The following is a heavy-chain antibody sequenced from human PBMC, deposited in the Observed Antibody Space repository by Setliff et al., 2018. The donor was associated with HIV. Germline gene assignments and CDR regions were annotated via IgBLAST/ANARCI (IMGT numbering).Heavy chain of an antibody. CDR3: ARVDCSGTSCYRDSYYYMDG. CDR1: GGSISIISYY. J-gene: IGHJ6*03. CDR2: IYYSGST. Sequence: PSETLSLTCTVSGGSISIISYYWGWIRQPPGKGLEYIGSIYYSGSTYYNPYLKSRVTISVDTSKNQFSLNLSSVTAADTALYYCARVDCSGTSCYRDSYYYMDGWGKGTTVTVSS. V-gene: IGHV4-39*01. D-gene: IGHD2-2*01.